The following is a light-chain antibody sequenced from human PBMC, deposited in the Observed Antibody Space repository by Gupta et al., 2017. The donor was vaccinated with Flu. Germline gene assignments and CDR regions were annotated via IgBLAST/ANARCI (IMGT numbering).Light chain of an antibody. CDR1: QSVSSN. CDR3: QQESNWPIT. V-gene: IGKV3-15*01. Sequence: VMTQSLATLSVSPGERATLSCRASQSVSSNLAWYQHRPGQAPRLLIHGASTRATGIPARFSGSGSGTEFTLTIASLQSEDFAVYYCQQESNWPITFGRGTKVDI. J-gene: IGKJ4*01. CDR2: GAS.